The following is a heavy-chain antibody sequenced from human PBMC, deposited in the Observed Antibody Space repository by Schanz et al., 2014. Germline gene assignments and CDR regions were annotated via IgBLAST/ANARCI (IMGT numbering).Heavy chain of an antibody. CDR1: GFTFSTHA. V-gene: IGHV3-30*18. D-gene: IGHD3-9*01. Sequence: VQLVESGGGVVQPGRSLRLSCAASGFTFSTHAMHWVRQAPGKGLEWVALVSSDGNNDYYTDSVKGRFTISRDNSKNTLFLQMSSLRADDTAVYYCAKAADWPVTRFDPWGQGTLVTVSS. CDR3: AKAADWPVTRFDP. J-gene: IGHJ5*02. CDR2: VSSDGNND.